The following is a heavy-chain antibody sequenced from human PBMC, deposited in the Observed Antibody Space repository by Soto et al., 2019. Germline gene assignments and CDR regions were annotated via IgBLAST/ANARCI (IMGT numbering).Heavy chain of an antibody. J-gene: IGHJ5*02. CDR2: ISGSGGST. Sequence: EVQLLESGGGLVQPGGSLRLSCAASGFSFSSYAMSWVRQAPGKGLQWVSVISGSGGSTYYVDSVKGRFTISRDNSKNTLYLQMNSLRAEDMAVYYCAKGVRSGRYGSWFDPWGQGTLVTVSS. CDR1: GFSFSSYA. CDR3: AKGVRSGRYGSWFDP. D-gene: IGHD6-19*01. V-gene: IGHV3-23*01.